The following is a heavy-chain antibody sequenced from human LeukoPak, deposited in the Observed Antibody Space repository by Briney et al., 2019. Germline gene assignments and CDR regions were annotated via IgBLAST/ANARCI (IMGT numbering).Heavy chain of an antibody. CDR2: IYYSGST. V-gene: IGHV4-59*01. Sequence: SETLSLTCTVSGASISSYYWSWIRQPPGKGLEWIGYIYYSGSTTYNPSLKSRVTISVDTSKNQFSLKLSSVTAADTAVYYCARRSGRFLYYFDYWGQGTLVTVSS. D-gene: IGHD3-10*01. J-gene: IGHJ4*02. CDR3: ARRSGRFLYYFDY. CDR1: GASISSYY.